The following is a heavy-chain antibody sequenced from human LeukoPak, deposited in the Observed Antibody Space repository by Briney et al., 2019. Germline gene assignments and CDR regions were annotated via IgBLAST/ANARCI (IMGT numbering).Heavy chain of an antibody. J-gene: IGHJ4*02. D-gene: IGHD3-10*01. Sequence: GGSLRLSCAASGFTFSDYYMSWIRQAPGKGLEWVSYISSSGSTIYYADSVKGRFTISRDNAKNSLYLQMNSLRAEDTAVYYCAREGPTMVRGVIFFDYWGQGTLVTVSS. CDR3: AREGPTMVRGVIFFDY. CDR2: ISSSGSTI. V-gene: IGHV3-11*01. CDR1: GFTFSDYY.